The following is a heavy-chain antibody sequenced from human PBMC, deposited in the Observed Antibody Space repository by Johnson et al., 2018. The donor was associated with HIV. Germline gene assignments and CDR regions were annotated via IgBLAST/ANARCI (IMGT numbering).Heavy chain of an antibody. J-gene: IGHJ3*02. CDR1: GFTFSTYG. V-gene: IGHV3-30*03. CDR2: ITYDGSNQ. Sequence: QVQLVESGGGVVQPGRSLRLSCAASGFTFSTYGMHWVRQAPGKGLEWVAVITYDGSNQYYGDSVKGRFTISRDNAKNSLYLQMNSLRAEDTAMYYCARGSLIVIVSDAFDIWGQGTMVTVSS. CDR3: ARGSLIVIVSDAFDI. D-gene: IGHD3-16*02.